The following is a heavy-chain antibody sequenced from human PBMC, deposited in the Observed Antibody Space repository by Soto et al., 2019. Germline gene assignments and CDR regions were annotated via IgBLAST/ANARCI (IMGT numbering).Heavy chain of an antibody. CDR1: GGTFSTYT. CDR2: IIPILGIA. D-gene: IGHD6-25*01. CDR3: ARVPCFLTSGSLDV. V-gene: IGHV1-69*02. Sequence: QVQLVQSGAEVKKPGSSVKVSCKASGGTFSTYTIIWVRQAPGQGLEWMGRIIPILGIANYAQKFQGRVTITADKSTSTAYMELSSLRSEDTAVYYCARVPCFLTSGSLDVWGQGTMVTVSS. J-gene: IGHJ6*02.